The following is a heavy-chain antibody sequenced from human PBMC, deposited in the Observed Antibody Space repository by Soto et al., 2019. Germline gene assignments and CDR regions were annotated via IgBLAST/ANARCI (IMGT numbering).Heavy chain of an antibody. V-gene: IGHV1-69*13. CDR1: GGTFSSYA. J-gene: IGHJ6*02. Sequence: SVKVSCKASGGTFSSYAISWVRQAPGQGLEWMGGIIPIFGTANYAQKFQGRVTITADESTSTAYMELSSLRSEDTAVYYCARGSNYDILTGSPLAYYGMDVWGQGTTVTVSS. CDR3: ARGSNYDILTGSPLAYYGMDV. CDR2: IIPIFGTA. D-gene: IGHD3-9*01.